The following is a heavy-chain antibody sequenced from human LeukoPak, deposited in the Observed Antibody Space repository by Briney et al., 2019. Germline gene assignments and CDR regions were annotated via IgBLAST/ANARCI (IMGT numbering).Heavy chain of an antibody. CDR2: IRYDGSNK. D-gene: IGHD3-3*01. Sequence: PGRSLRLSCAASGFTFSSYGMHWVRQAPGKGLEWVAFIRYDGSNKYYADSVKGRFTISRDNSKNTVYLQMNSLRADDTAVYYCARPYDITIFVVVIIPYYFDYWGQGTLVTVSS. J-gene: IGHJ4*02. V-gene: IGHV3-30*02. CDR1: GFTFSSYG. CDR3: ARPYDITIFVVVIIPYYFDY.